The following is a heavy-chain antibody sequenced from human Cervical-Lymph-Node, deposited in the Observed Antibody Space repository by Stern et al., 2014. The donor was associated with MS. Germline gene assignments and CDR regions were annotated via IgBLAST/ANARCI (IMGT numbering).Heavy chain of an antibody. CDR1: GYTFSSYG. CDR3: ARGGRRFHSGSCYDY. V-gene: IGHV3-33*01. J-gene: IGHJ4*02. D-gene: IGHD1-26*01. CDR2: IWHDGSNK. Sequence: QVQLVQSGGGVVQPGRSLRLSCAASGYTFSSYGMHWVRQAPGQGLEWVAVIWHDGSNKYYADTVKGRFTISRGNSKNTLYLQMNSLRAEDTAVYYCARGGRRFHSGSCYDYWGQGTLVTVSS.